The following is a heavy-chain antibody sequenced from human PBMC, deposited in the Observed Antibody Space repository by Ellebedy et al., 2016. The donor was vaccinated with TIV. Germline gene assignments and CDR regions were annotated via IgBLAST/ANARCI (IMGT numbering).Heavy chain of an antibody. J-gene: IGHJ6*02. Sequence: PGGSLRLSCAASGFTFRSYSMNWVRQAPGKGLEWVALISSTGTYAYYGDSVKGRFTVSRDNAKSLLYLQMNSLRAEDTAVYYCARDVRTHDLGGGMSVWGLGTTVTVSS. V-gene: IGHV3-21*06. CDR3: ARDVRTHDLGGGMSV. CDR2: ISSTGTYA. D-gene: IGHD3-10*01. CDR1: GFTFRSYS.